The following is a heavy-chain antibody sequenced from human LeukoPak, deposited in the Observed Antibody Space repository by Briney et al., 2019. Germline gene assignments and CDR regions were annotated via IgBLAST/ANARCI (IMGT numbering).Heavy chain of an antibody. V-gene: IGHV4-34*01. CDR2: INHSGST. D-gene: IGHD6-13*01. CDR3: ARGQYSSSWTGGYFDY. Sequence: SETLSLTCAVYGGSFSGYYWSWIRQPPGKGLEWIGEINHSGSTNYNPSLKSRVTISVDTSKNQFSLKLSSVTAADTAVYYCARGQYSSSWTGGYFDYWGQGTLVTVSS. CDR1: GGSFSGYY. J-gene: IGHJ4*02.